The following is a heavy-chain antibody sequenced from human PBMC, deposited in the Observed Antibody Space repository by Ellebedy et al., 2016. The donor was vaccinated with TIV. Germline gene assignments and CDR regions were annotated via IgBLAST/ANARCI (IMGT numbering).Heavy chain of an antibody. CDR2: INDDGRTT. D-gene: IGHD5-12*01. CDR1: GFTFNSYW. V-gene: IGHV3-74*01. J-gene: IGHJ4*02. Sequence: HTGGSLRLSCVASGFTFNSYWMHWVRQAPGKGLVWVSGINDDGRTTTYVDSVQGRFTISRDNARTTLCLQMNSLRAEDTAVYYCARRNPSGYDPFFDYWGQGTLVTVSS. CDR3: ARRNPSGYDPFFDY.